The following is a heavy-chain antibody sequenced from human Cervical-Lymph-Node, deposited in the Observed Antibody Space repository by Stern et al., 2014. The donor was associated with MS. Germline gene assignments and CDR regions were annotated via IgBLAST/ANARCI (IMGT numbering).Heavy chain of an antibody. D-gene: IGHD3-3*01. Sequence: EVQLAESGGGLVKPGGSLRLSCAASGFTFSSYSMNWVRQALGQGLEWVSSISSSSSYIYYADSVKGRFTISRDNAKNSLYLQMNSLRAEDTAVYYCARPTLGDFWSGQEPWSYGMDVWGQGTTVTVSS. J-gene: IGHJ6*02. V-gene: IGHV3-21*01. CDR2: ISSSSSYI. CDR1: GFTFSSYS. CDR3: ARPTLGDFWSGQEPWSYGMDV.